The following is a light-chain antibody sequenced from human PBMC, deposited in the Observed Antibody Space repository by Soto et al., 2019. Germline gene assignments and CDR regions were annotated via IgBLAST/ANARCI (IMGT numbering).Light chain of an antibody. CDR1: QSISGY. V-gene: IGKV1-39*01. J-gene: IGKJ4*01. Sequence: IHMTHSPSTLSAFVLYRVTITFLASQSISGYLNWYQQKPGKAPKVLISGASTLHNGVPSRFSGRGSGTDFTLTISSLQPEDVATYYCQQSLSTLLTFGGGTKVDIK. CDR3: QQSLSTLLT. CDR2: GAS.